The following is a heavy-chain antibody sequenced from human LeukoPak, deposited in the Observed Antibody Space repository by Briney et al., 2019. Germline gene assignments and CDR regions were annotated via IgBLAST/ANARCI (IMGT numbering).Heavy chain of an antibody. Sequence: PGGSLRLSCAASGFTFSNAWMSWVRQAPGKGLEWVGRIKSKTDGGTTDYAAPVKGRFTISRDDSKNTLYLQMNSLKTEDTAVYYCTTRYYDFWSGYYIMFDYWGQGTLVTVSS. CDR3: TTRYYDFWSGYYIMFDY. J-gene: IGHJ4*02. CDR2: IKSKTDGGTT. V-gene: IGHV3-15*01. CDR1: GFTFSNAW. D-gene: IGHD3-3*01.